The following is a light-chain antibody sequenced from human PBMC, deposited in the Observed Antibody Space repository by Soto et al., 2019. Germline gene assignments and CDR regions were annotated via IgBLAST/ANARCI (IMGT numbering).Light chain of an antibody. J-gene: IGKJ4*01. CDR2: GES. CDR3: QTYDGAPYT. Sequence: DIQMTQSPSSLSASLGDRVTITCRASQGISNYFAWYQQKPGKVSNLLIYGESTLHSGVPSRFSGRGSGTDFTLVISSLYHEDVATSYCQTYDGAPYTFGGGTTVEI. V-gene: IGKV1-27*01. CDR1: QGISNY.